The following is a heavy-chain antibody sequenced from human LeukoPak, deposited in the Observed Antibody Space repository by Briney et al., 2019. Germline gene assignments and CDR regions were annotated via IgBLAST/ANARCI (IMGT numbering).Heavy chain of an antibody. CDR2: IYYSGNT. Sequence: PSETLSLTCTVSGGSINSGDYYRSWIRQPPGKGLEWIGYIYYSGNTYYNPSLKSRVTISLDTSKNQFSLKLSSVTAADTAVYYCARDLSPHGFDPWGQGTLVTVSS. V-gene: IGHV4-30-4*01. J-gene: IGHJ5*02. CDR3: ARDLSPHGFDP. CDR1: GGSINSGDYY.